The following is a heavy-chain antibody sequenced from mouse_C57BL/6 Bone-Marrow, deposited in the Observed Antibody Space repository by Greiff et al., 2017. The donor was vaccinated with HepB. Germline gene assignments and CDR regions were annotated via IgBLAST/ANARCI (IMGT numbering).Heavy chain of an antibody. D-gene: IGHD1-1*01. J-gene: IGHJ3*01. CDR3: VYYSWFAY. Sequence: QVQLQQSGAELARPGASVKMSCNASGYTFTSYTMHWVKQRPGQGLEWIGYINPSSGYTKYTQKFKDKATLTADKSSSTAYMQLSSLTSEDSAVYYCVYYSWFAYWGQGTLVTVSA. V-gene: IGHV1-4*01. CDR2: INPSSGYT. CDR1: GYTFTSYT.